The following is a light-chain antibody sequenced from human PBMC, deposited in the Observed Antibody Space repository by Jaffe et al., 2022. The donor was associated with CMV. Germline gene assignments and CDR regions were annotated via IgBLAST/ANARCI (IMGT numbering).Light chain of an antibody. V-gene: IGKV3-11*01. CDR3: QQRSSWPPT. CDR2: GAS. CDR1: QSVSTY. Sequence: EIVLTQSPVTLSLSPGERATLSCRASQSVSTYLAWYQQRPGQAPRLLIYGASNRATGISARVSGSGSGTDFTLTISSLEPEDFAVYYCQQRSSWPPTFGQGTRLEIK. J-gene: IGKJ5*01.